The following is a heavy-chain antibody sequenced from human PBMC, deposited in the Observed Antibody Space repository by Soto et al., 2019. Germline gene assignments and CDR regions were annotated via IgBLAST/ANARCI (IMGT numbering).Heavy chain of an antibody. CDR3: AGDMFADYYYYMDV. Sequence: GGSLRLSCAASGFTFSSYSMYWVRQAPAKGLEWVSYISSSSSTIYYADSVKGRFTISRDDAKNSLYLEMNSLRVEDTAVYYCAGDMFADYYYYMDVWGRGTTVTVSS. D-gene: IGHD3-10*02. CDR2: ISSSSSTI. V-gene: IGHV3-48*01. CDR1: GFTFSSYS. J-gene: IGHJ6*03.